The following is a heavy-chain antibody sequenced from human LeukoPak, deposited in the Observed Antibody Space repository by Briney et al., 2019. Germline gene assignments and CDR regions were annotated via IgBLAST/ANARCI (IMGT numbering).Heavy chain of an antibody. CDR1: GFTFTTYS. CDR2: ISRSGSYI. V-gene: IGHV3-21*01. J-gene: IGHJ4*02. D-gene: IGHD3-3*01. CDR3: ARGRFGVVILPFDY. Sequence: GGSLRLSCAASGFTFTTYSMNWVRQAPGKGLEWVSSISRSGSYIYYADSVKGRFTISRDNGKNSLYLHMNSLRAEDTAVYYCARGRFGVVILPFDYWGQGTLVTVSS.